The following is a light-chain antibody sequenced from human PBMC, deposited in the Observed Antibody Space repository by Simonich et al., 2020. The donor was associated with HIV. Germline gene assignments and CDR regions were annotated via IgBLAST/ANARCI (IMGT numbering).Light chain of an antibody. J-gene: IGKJ4*01. V-gene: IGKV4-1*01. CDR3: QQYYSIPLT. CDR2: WAS. Sequence: DIVMTQSPDSLAVSLGERANINCKSSRNILYNSNNKNYLAWYKQKPGQPPNLLIYWASTRESGVPDRFSASGSGTDFTLTISSLQAEDVAVYYCQQYYSIPLTFGGGTKVEIK. CDR1: RNILYNSNNKNY.